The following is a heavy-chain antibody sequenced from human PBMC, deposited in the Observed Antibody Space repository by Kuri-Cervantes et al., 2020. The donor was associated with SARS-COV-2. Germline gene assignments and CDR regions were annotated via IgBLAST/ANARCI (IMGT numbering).Heavy chain of an antibody. J-gene: IGHJ3*02. D-gene: IGHD3-22*01. CDR3: ARSTPFRRLVVISQGGAFDI. Sequence: ASVKVSCKASGYTFSNYDIGWVRQAPGQGLGWMGWISGYNGNSDYAEKFQGRVTMTADTSTKTANMELRSLRSDDTAVYYCARSTPFRRLVVISQGGAFDIWGQETMVTVSS. CDR1: GYTFSNYD. V-gene: IGHV1-18*01. CDR2: ISGYNGNS.